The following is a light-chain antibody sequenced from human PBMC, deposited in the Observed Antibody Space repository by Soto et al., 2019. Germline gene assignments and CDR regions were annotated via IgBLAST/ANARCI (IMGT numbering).Light chain of an antibody. Sequence: QSVLTQPPSASGTPGQRVTISCSGSSSNIGSKTVNWYQQLPGTVPKLLIYNSYQRLSGVPDRFSASKSGTSASLAISGLQSEDEADYYCSSWDASLNGYVFGTGTKVTVL. J-gene: IGLJ1*01. CDR3: SSWDASLNGYV. V-gene: IGLV1-44*01. CDR1: SSNIGSKT. CDR2: NSY.